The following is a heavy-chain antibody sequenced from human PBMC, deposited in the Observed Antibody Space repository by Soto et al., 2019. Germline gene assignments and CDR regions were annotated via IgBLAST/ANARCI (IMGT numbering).Heavy chain of an antibody. V-gene: IGHV1-69*06. J-gene: IGHJ4*02. CDR3: AREPPAETNRYLSYLDY. D-gene: IGHD1-20*01. Sequence: QVQLVQSGAEVRKPGSSVKVSRKASGGTFTSSGFSWVRQAPGQGLEWMGGIIPIFGTANYPQRFQGRVTIPADRSTRTVCMELSSLYSEDTAVYYCAREPPAETNRYLSYLDYCGPGTLVTVSS. CDR2: IIPIFGTA. CDR1: GGTFTSSG.